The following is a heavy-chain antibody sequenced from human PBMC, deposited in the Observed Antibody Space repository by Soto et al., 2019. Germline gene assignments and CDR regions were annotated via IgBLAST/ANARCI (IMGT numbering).Heavy chain of an antibody. CDR2: IKTDGTAT. V-gene: IGHV3-74*03. Sequence: EVQLVESGGGLVQPGGSLRLSCVAPGFTFSSYWMHWVRQDPGKGLVWVSSIKTDGTATQYADSVKGRFTVSRDNAKNTLYLQMNSLRAEDTAVYYCAKDLSWGQCDYWGQGTLVTVSS. CDR3: AKDLSWGQCDY. CDR1: GFTFSSYW. D-gene: IGHD3-16*01. J-gene: IGHJ4*02.